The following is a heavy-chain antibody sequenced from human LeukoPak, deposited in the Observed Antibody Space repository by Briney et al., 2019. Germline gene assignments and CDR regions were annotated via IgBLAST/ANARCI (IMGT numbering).Heavy chain of an antibody. V-gene: IGHV3-30*18. J-gene: IGHJ6*04. CDR3: AKADYGDYPYYYYGMDV. CDR2: ISYDGSNK. Sequence: PGGSLRLSCAASGFTFSSYGMHWVRQAPGKGLEWVAVISYDGSNKYYADSVKGRFTISRDNSKNTLYLQMNSLRVEDTAVYYCAKADYGDYPYYYYGMDVWGKGTTVTVSS. CDR1: GFTFSSYG. D-gene: IGHD4-17*01.